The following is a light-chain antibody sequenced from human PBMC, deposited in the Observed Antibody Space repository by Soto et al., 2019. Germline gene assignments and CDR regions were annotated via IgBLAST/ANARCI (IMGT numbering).Light chain of an antibody. CDR2: EVS. Sequence: ALTQPPSASGSPGQSVTISCTGTSSDVGGYDYVSWYQLHPGKAPKLMVFEVSNRPSGVSYRFSGSKSGNTASLTISGLQAEDEADYFCSSYSISTAYLFGTGTKVTVL. J-gene: IGLJ1*01. CDR1: SSDVGGYDY. CDR3: SSYSISTAYL. V-gene: IGLV2-14*01.